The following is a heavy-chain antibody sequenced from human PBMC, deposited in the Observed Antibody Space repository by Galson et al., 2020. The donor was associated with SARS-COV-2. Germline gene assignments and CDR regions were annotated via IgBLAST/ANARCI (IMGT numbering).Heavy chain of an antibody. Sequence: GESLKISCAASGFTFSNAWMSWVRQAPGKGLEWVGRIKSKTDGGTTDYAAPVKGRFTISRDDSKNTLYLQMNSLKTEDTAVYYCTTDDLITFGGVIVIGYWGQGTLVTVSS. V-gene: IGHV3-15*01. D-gene: IGHD3-16*02. CDR3: TTDDLITFGGVIVIGY. CDR1: GFTFSNAW. CDR2: IKSKTDGGTT. J-gene: IGHJ4*02.